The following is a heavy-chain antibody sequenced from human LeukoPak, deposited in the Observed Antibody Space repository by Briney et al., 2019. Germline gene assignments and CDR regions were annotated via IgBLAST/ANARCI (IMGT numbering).Heavy chain of an antibody. Sequence: SETLSLTCTVSGGSITSDHWNWIRQPPGKGLEWIGCIYYSGKTYYNPSLKSRVTISVDMSKNQFSLRLTSVTAADTAAYYCARKNDFEIWGQGTLVTVSS. J-gene: IGHJ3*02. CDR1: GGSITSDH. V-gene: IGHV4-59*01. CDR3: ARKNDFEI. CDR2: IYYSGKT. D-gene: IGHD2/OR15-2a*01.